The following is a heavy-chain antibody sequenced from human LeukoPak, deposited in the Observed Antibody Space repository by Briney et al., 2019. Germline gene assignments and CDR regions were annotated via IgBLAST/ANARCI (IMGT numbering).Heavy chain of an antibody. CDR1: GGSISSSSYY. J-gene: IGHJ4*02. CDR3: ARRAGGFDY. Sequence: PSETLSLTCTVSGGSISSSSYYWGWIRQPPGKGPEWIGSIYYSGSTYYNPSLKSRVTISVDTSKNQFSLKLSSVTAADTAVYYCARRAGGFDYWGQGTLVTVSS. D-gene: IGHD3-16*01. V-gene: IGHV4-39*01. CDR2: IYYSGST.